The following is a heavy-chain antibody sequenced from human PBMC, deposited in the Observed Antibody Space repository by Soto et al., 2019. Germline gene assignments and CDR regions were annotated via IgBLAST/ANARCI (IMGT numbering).Heavy chain of an antibody. Sequence: SVKVSCKASGGTFSSYAISWVRQAPGQGLEWMGGIIPIFGTANYAQKFQGRVTITADESTSTAYMELSSLRSEDTAVYYCAREGAAAEVGWFDTWGQGTLVTVSS. V-gene: IGHV1-69*13. D-gene: IGHD6-13*01. CDR3: AREGAAAEVGWFDT. CDR2: IIPIFGTA. J-gene: IGHJ5*02. CDR1: GGTFSSYA.